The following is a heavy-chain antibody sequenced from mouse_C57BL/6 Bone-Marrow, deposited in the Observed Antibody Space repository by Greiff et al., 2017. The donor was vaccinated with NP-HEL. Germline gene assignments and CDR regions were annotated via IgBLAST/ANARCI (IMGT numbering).Heavy chain of an antibody. D-gene: IGHD2-4*01. J-gene: IGHJ1*03. CDR3: ANDSYDYDGDWYFDV. Sequence: VQGVESGPGLVQPSQSLSITCTVSGFSLTSYGVHWVRQSPGKGLEWLGVIWRGGSTDYNAAFMSRLSITKDNSKSQAFFKMHSLQADDTAIYYCANDSYDYDGDWYFDVWGTGTTVTVSS. V-gene: IGHV2-5*01. CDR1: GFSLTSYG. CDR2: IWRGGST.